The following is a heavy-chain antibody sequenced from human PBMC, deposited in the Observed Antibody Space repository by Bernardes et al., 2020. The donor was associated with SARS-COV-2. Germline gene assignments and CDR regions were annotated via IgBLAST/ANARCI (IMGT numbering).Heavy chain of an antibody. CDR2: TSGHNGNT. CDR3: ARDVRACSSTSCYRRAFDI. D-gene: IGHD2-2*01. J-gene: IGHJ3*02. CDR1: GYTFSSYG. V-gene: IGHV1-18*01. Sequence: ASVKVSCKATGYTFSSYGITWVRQAPGQGLEWLGWTSGHNGNTNYAQKVQGRVTMTTDTSTNTAYMELRSLTSDDTAVYYCARDVRACSSTSCYRRAFDIWGQGTMVTVSS.